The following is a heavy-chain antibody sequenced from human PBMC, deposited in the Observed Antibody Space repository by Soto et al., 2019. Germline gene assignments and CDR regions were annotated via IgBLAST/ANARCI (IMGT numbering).Heavy chain of an antibody. CDR2: INSDGSST. CDR1: GFTFSSHW. Sequence: EVQLVESGGGLVQPGGSLRLSCAASGFTFSSHWMHWVRQAPGKGLVWVSRINSDGSSTSYADSVKGRFTISRDNAKNTLYLQMNSLRAEDTAVYYCAREGVYYYYGMDVWGQGTTVTVSS. CDR3: AREGVYYYYGMDV. J-gene: IGHJ6*02. V-gene: IGHV3-74*01.